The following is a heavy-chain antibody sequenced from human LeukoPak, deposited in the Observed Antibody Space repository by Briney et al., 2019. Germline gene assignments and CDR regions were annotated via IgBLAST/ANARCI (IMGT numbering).Heavy chain of an antibody. CDR3: GKTTVGYSSGQKPAWPVDY. V-gene: IGHV3-23*01. D-gene: IGHD5-18*01. CDR2: IFGSGDRP. CDR1: GFTFGMLA. J-gene: IGHJ4*02. Sequence: GRSLRLSCEPSGFTFGMLAMYWVRPAPGKGLGWVAGIFGSGDRPHYADSVKGRSTISRDNSRNTVHLQINSLRAEDTAVYYCGKTTVGYSSGQKPAWPVDYWGQGTLVTVSS.